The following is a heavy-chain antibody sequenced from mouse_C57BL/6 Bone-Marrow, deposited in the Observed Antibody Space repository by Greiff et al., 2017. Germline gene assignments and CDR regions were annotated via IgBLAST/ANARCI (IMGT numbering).Heavy chain of an antibody. D-gene: IGHD4-1*01. J-gene: IGHJ3*01. CDR1: GFTFSSYA. V-gene: IGHV5-4*01. CDR2: ISDGGSYT. Sequence: DVQLVESGGDLVKPGGSLKLSCAASGFTFSSYAMSWVRQTPEKRLEWVATISDGGSYTYYPDNVKGRFTISRDNAKNNLYLQMRHLKSEDTAMYYCASDGRFPAWFAYWGQGTLVTVSA. CDR3: ASDGRFPAWFAY.